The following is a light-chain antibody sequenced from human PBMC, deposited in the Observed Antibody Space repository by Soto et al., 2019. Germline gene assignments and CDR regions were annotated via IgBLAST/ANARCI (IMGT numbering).Light chain of an antibody. J-gene: IGKJ1*01. CDR1: QSVSRK. Sequence: EIVMTQSPATLSVSPGESATLSCRASQSVSRKLAWYQQKPGQAPRLLIYGASTRATGIPERFSGSGSGTEFTLTISSLQSEDFAVYYCQQYTYWPKTFGQGTKVEIK. V-gene: IGKV3D-15*01. CDR2: GAS. CDR3: QQYTYWPKT.